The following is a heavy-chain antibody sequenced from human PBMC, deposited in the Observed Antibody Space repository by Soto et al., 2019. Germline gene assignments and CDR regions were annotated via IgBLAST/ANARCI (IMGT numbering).Heavy chain of an antibody. D-gene: IGHD6-6*01. CDR1: GFTFSSYS. Sequence: EVQLVESGGGLVKPGGSLRLSCAASGFTFSSYSMNWVRQAPGKGLEWVSSISSSSSYIYYADSVKGRFTISRDNAKNSLYLQMNSLRAEDTAGYYCAREVYSSSSVGFDYWGQGTLVTVSS. CDR3: AREVYSSSSVGFDY. CDR2: ISSSSSYI. J-gene: IGHJ4*02. V-gene: IGHV3-21*01.